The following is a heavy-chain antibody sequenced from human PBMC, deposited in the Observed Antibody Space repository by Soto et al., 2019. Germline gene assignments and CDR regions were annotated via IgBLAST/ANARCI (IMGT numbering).Heavy chain of an antibody. D-gene: IGHD6-6*01. J-gene: IGHJ6*02. V-gene: IGHV5-51*01. CDR1: GYKVSTWHNFTSYW. Sequence: GESLKISCMGSGYKVSTWHNFTSYWIAWVRQMPGEGLEWMGIIYPGDSDTRYSPSFQGQVTISADKSITTAYLQWSSLKASDTAMYYCARPSYSSSRYYGMDVWGQGTTVTVSS. CDR2: IYPGDSDT. CDR3: ARPSYSSSRYYGMDV.